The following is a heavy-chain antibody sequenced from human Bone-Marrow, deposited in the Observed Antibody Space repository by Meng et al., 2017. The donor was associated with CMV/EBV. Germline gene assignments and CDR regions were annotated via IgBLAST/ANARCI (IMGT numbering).Heavy chain of an antibody. CDR1: GFTCSSYS. CDR2: ISFDGTIK. Sequence: GGSLRLSCAASGFTCSSYSMNWVRQSPGKGLEWVAVISFDGTIKYYADSVKGRFTISRDNSKNTLYLQMNSLKTDDTAVYYCAREASSNSRGFDPWGQGTLVTVSS. CDR3: AREASSNSRGFDP. V-gene: IGHV3-30*03. D-gene: IGHD4-11*01. J-gene: IGHJ5*02.